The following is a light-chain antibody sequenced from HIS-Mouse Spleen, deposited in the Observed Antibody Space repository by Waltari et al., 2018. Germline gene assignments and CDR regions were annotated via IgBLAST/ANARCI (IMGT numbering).Light chain of an antibody. CDR2: DDT. CDR3: QVWDSSSDHPYV. Sequence: SYVLTQPPSVSVAPGKTARITCGGNNMGSKSVHWYQQKPGQAPVLGVYDDTDRPSGIPERFSGSNSGNTATLTISRVEAGDEADYYCQVWDSSSDHPYVFGTGTKVTVL. J-gene: IGLJ1*01. V-gene: IGLV3-21*03. CDR1: NMGSKS.